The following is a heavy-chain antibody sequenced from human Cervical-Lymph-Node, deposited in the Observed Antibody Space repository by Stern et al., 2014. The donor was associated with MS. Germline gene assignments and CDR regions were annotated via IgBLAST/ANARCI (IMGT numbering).Heavy chain of an antibody. CDR1: GFTFSSHG. V-gene: IGHV3-33*01. CDR2: IWYDGSNE. CDR3: ARDKEGVYVRGFGGTFDY. J-gene: IGHJ4*02. D-gene: IGHD3-16*01. Sequence: VQLVESGGGVVQPGRSLRLSCVGFGFTFSSHGMHWVRQAPGKGLEWVAVIWYDGSNEQDDDAVKGRFTISRDNSKNTLYLQMNSLRAEDTAVYYCARDKEGVYVRGFGGTFDYWGQGTLVTVSS.